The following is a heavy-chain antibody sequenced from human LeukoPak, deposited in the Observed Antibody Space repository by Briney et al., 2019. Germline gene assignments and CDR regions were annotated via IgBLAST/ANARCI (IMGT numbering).Heavy chain of an antibody. D-gene: IGHD5-24*01. CDR2: MNPNSGDT. Sequence: ASVKVSCKTSGYTFTGFYMHWVRQAPGQGLEWMGRMNPNSGDTNYAQKFQGRVTMTRDTSINTAYMELSSLRSDDTAVYYCARWLQLFSYAFDIWGQGTMVTVSS. J-gene: IGHJ3*02. CDR1: GYTFTGFY. V-gene: IGHV1-2*06. CDR3: ARWLQLFSYAFDI.